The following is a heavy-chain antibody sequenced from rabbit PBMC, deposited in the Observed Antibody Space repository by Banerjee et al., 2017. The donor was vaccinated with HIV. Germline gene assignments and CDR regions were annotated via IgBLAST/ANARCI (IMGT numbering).Heavy chain of an antibody. D-gene: IGHD4-1*01. J-gene: IGHJ4*01. CDR1: GFSFSSSYW. CDR3: ARDLAGVIGWNFKL. CDR2: IDAGYRAKT. V-gene: IGHV1S40*01. Sequence: QSLEESGGDLVKPGASLTLTCTASGFSFSSSYWICWVRQAPGKGLEWIACIDAGYRAKTYYASWAKGRFTISKASWTTVTLQMTSLTAADTASYFCARDLAGVIGWNFKLWGQGTLGTVS.